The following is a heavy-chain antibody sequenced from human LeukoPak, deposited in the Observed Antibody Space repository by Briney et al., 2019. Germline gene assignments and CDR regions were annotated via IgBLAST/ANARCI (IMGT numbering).Heavy chain of an antibody. CDR1: GGSISSYY. CDR3: ARGQPEEQWLVVGNWFDP. V-gene: IGHV4-59*01. Sequence: SETLSLTCTVSGGSISSYYWSWIRQPPGKGLEWIGYIYYSGGTNYNPSLKSRVTISVDTSKNQFSLKLSSVTAADTAVYYCARGQPEEQWLVVGNWFDPWGQGTLVTVSS. D-gene: IGHD6-19*01. J-gene: IGHJ5*02. CDR2: IYYSGGT.